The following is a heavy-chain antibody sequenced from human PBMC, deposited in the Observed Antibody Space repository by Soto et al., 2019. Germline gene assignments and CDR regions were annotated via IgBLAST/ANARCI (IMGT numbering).Heavy chain of an antibody. D-gene: IGHD1-26*01. Sequence: QVQLVQSGAEVKKPGSLVKVSCKASGDTFSRYSIIWVRQAPGQGLEWMGGIFAGFGTATYAQKFHGRVLIIADKSKTTAYMELTSLTYEEPAVYYCAVGASAAAAWYSHGMDVWGQGTTVTVSS. CDR3: AVGASAAAAWYSHGMDV. V-gene: IGHV1-69*14. J-gene: IGHJ6*02. CDR2: IFAGFGTA. CDR1: GDTFSRYS.